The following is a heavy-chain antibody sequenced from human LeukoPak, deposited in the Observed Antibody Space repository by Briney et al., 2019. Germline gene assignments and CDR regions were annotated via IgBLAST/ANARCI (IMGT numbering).Heavy chain of an antibody. CDR2: IYYSGST. J-gene: IGHJ6*03. CDR3: ARVGYYYYMDV. CDR1: GGSISSHY. Sequence: SETLSLTCTVSGGSISSHYWSWIRQPPGKGLEWIGYIYYSGSTNYNPSLKSRVTISVDTSKNQFSLKLSSVTAADTAVYYCARVGYYYYMDVWGKGTTVNVSS. V-gene: IGHV4-59*11.